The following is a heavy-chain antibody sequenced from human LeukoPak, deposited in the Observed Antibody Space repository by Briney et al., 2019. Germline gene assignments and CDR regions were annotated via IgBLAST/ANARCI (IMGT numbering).Heavy chain of an antibody. V-gene: IGHV1-8*01. Sequence: GASVKVSCKASGYTFTSYDINWVRQAPGQGLEWMGWMNPNSGNTGYAQKFQGRVTMTRNTSISTAYMELSSLRSEDTAVYYCARGFWTVVRGVNKAFGIWGQGTMVTVSS. J-gene: IGHJ3*02. CDR2: MNPNSGNT. CDR1: GYTFTSYD. CDR3: ARGFWTVVRGVNKAFGI. D-gene: IGHD3-10*01.